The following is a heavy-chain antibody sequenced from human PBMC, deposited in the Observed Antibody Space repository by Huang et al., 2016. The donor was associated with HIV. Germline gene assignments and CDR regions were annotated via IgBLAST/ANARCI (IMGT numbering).Heavy chain of an antibody. J-gene: IGHJ4*02. CDR3: STDASQMRLEY. Sequence: QGQMVQSGPEVKKPGASVKVACKVSGYSFCGIAIRWGRQPPGQGLEWAGWIAPHKGETDYAQKLRGRVTVTSDKSAMAAYLDLRSLTSDDTAFYFCSTDASQMRLEYWGQGTLVTVSS. CDR2: IAPHKGET. V-gene: IGHV1-18*01. CDR1: GYSFCGIA.